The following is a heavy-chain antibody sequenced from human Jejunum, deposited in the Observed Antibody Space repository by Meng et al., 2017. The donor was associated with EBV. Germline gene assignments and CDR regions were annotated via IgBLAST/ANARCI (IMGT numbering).Heavy chain of an antibody. CDR1: GGSVSSHY. D-gene: IGHD6-19*01. Sequence: QVKLQQWGAGLLPLSETLSLTCAVYGGSVSSHYWSWLRRPPGKGLEWIVEIHPSGIANYSPSPRSRVTISVETSKNEFSLKLSSVTAADTAVYYCSRGSDRAKAGIAWGQGTLVTVSS. V-gene: IGHV4-34*01. CDR3: SRGSDRAKAGIA. J-gene: IGHJ4*02. CDR2: IHPSGIA.